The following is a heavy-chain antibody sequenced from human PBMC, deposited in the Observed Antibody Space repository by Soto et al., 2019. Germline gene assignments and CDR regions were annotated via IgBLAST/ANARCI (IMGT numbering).Heavy chain of an antibody. V-gene: IGHV1-18*01. CDR1: GYTFTSYG. Sequence: GASVKVSCKASGYTFTSYGISWVRQAPGQGLEWMGWISAYNGNTNYAQKLQGRVTMTTDTSTSTAYMELRSLRSDDTAVYYCARADQWLVRDLWFDPWGQGTLVTVSS. CDR2: ISAYNGNT. J-gene: IGHJ5*02. CDR3: ARADQWLVRDLWFDP. D-gene: IGHD6-19*01.